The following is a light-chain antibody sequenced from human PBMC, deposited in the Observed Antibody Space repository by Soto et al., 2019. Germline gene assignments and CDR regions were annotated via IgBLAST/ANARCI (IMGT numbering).Light chain of an antibody. CDR1: QSISSW. J-gene: IGKJ5*01. Sequence: DIQMTPSPSTLSASVGDRVTITCRASQSISSWLAWYQQKPGKAPKLLIYKASSLESGVPSRFSGSGSGTDFTLTISSLQPEDFATYYCQQGFSTPITFGQGTRLEN. V-gene: IGKV1-5*03. CDR2: KAS. CDR3: QQGFSTPIT.